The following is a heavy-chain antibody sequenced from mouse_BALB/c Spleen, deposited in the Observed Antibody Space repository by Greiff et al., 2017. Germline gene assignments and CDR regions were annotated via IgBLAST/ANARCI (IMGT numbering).Heavy chain of an antibody. CDR3: TRAYDYGRRTCGYFDV. D-gene: IGHD2-4*01. Sequence: EVMLVESGGGLVKPGGSLKLSCAASGFTFSSYTMSWVRQTPEKRLEWVATISSGGSYTYYPDSVTGRFTISRDNAKNTLYLQMSSLKSEDTAMYYCTRAYDYGRRTCGYFDVWGAGTTVTVSS. V-gene: IGHV5-6-4*01. CDR1: GFTFSSYT. CDR2: ISSGGSYT. J-gene: IGHJ1*01.